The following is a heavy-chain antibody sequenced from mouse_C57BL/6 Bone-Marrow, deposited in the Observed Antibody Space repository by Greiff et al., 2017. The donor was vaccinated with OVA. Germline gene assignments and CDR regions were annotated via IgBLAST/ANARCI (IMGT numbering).Heavy chain of an antibody. V-gene: IGHV6-3*01. CDR1: GFTFSNYW. Sequence: EVKLMESGGGLVQPGGSMKLSCVASGFTFSNYWMNWVRQSPEKGLEWVAQIRIKSDSYATHYAESVKGRFTNSRDDSKSSVYLRMNNVRAENTGIYYCTAGDYWGQGTTLTVSS. CDR3: TAGDY. J-gene: IGHJ2*01. CDR2: IRIKSDSYAT.